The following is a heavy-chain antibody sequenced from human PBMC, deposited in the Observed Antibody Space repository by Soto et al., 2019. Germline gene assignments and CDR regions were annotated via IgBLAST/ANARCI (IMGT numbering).Heavy chain of an antibody. CDR3: ARTLQLELVFNWFDP. CDR2: IFSNDEK. D-gene: IGHD1-1*01. CDR1: GFSLSNARMG. V-gene: IGHV2-26*01. J-gene: IGHJ5*02. Sequence: GSGPTLVNPPETLTLTCAVSGFSLSNARMGVSWIRQPPGKALEWLAHIFSNDEKSYSTSLKSRLTISKDTSKSQVVLTMTNMDPVDTATYYCARTLQLELVFNWFDPWGQGTLVTVSS.